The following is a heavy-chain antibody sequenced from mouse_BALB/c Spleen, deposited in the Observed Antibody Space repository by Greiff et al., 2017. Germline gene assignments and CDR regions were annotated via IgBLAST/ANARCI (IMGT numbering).Heavy chain of an antibody. D-gene: IGHD2-4*01. V-gene: IGHV1-9*01. CDR2: ILPGSGST. J-gene: IGHJ3*01. CDR3: ARGGDYDGWFAY. CDR1: GYTFSSYW. Sequence: QVQLQQSGAELMKPGASVKISCKATGYTFSSYWIEWVKQRPGHGLEWIGEILPGSGSTNYNEKFKGKATFTADTSSNTAYMQLSSLTSEDSAVYYCARGGDYDGWFAYWGQGTLVTVSA.